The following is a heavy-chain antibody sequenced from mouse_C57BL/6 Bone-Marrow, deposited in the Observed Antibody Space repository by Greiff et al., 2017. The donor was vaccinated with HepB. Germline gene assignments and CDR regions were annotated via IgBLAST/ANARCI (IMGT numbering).Heavy chain of an antibody. Sequence: QVQLQQPGAELVKPGASVKLSCKASGYTFTSYWMHWVKQRPGQGLEWIGMIHPNSGSTNYNEKFKSKATLTVDKSSSTAYMQLSSLTSEDSAVYYCAREGDYYGIPPGFAYWGQGTLVTVSA. CDR1: GYTFTSYW. CDR3: AREGDYYGIPPGFAY. CDR2: IHPNSGST. V-gene: IGHV1-64*01. J-gene: IGHJ3*01. D-gene: IGHD2-1*01.